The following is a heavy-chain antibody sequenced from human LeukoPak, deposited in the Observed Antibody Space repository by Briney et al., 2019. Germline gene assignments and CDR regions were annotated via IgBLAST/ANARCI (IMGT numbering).Heavy chain of an antibody. Sequence: GASVKVSCKASGYTFTSYGISWVRQAPGQGLEWMGWISAYNGNTNDAQKPQGRVTMTTDTSTSTAYMELRSLRSDDTAVYYCAREGAFGVVRYYYYMDVWGKGTTVTVSS. D-gene: IGHD3-3*01. CDR2: ISAYNGNT. V-gene: IGHV1-18*01. CDR1: GYTFTSYG. CDR3: AREGAFGVVRYYYYMDV. J-gene: IGHJ6*03.